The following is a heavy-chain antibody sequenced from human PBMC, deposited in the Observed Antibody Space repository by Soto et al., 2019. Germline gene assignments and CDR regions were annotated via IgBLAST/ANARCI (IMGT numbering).Heavy chain of an antibody. Sequence: QLQLQESGPGLVKPSETLSLTCTVSGASITSLYYYWGWIRQPPGKGLEWIGSSYHSGSTYYAPSLMSRAAMSVDTSKNQFSLKWTSVPAADTAVYYCARRGGGSSSFFAYWGQGTLVTVSS. V-gene: IGHV4-39*01. CDR2: SYHSGST. CDR3: ARRGGGSSSFFAY. J-gene: IGHJ4*02. CDR1: GASITSLYYY. D-gene: IGHD6-6*01.